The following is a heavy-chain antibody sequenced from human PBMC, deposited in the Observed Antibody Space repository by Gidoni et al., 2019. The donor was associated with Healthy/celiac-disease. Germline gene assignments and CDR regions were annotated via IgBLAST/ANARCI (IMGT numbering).Heavy chain of an antibody. CDR2: IKPDGSEK. CDR3: ARDQSYDYGDPGWFDP. V-gene: IGHV3-7*01. D-gene: IGHD4-17*01. Sequence: EVQLVESGGGLVQPGGSLRLSCAASGFTFSSYWMSWVRQAPGKGLEWVANIKPDGSEKYYVDSVKGRFTISRDNAKNSLYLQMNSLRAEDTAVYYCARDQSYDYGDPGWFDPWGQGTLVTVSS. CDR1: GFTFSSYW. J-gene: IGHJ5*02.